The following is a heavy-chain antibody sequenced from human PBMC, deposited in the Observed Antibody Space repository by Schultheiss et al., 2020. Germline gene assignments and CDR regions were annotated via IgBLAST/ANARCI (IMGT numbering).Heavy chain of an antibody. J-gene: IGHJ6*03. CDR2: IYYSGST. Sequence: SETLSLTCTVSGGSISSGDYYWSWIRQPPGKGLEWIGSIYYSGSTNYNPSLKSRVTISVDTSKNQFSLKLSSVTAADTAVYYCARVRWHDVVVPAQFYMDVWGKGTTVTVSS. CDR1: GGSISSGDYY. D-gene: IGHD2-2*01. CDR3: ARVRWHDVVVPAQFYMDV. V-gene: IGHV4-39*07.